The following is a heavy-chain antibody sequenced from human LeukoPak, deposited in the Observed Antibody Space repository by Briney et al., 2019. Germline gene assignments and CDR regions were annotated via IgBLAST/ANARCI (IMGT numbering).Heavy chain of an antibody. Sequence: ASVKVSCKASGYTFTSYYMHWVRQAPGQGLEWMGIINPSGGSTSYAQKFQGRVTMTRDTSTSTAYMELRSLRSDDTAVYYCATAAPEGANDAFHIWGQGTVVTVSS. CDR3: ATAAPEGANDAFHI. CDR1: GYTFTSYY. D-gene: IGHD1-26*01. J-gene: IGHJ3*02. V-gene: IGHV1-46*01. CDR2: INPSGGST.